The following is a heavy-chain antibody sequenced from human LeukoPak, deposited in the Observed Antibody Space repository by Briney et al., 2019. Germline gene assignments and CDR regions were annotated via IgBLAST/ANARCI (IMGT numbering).Heavy chain of an antibody. Sequence: GGSLRLSCSASGFTFSTYWMSWVRQAPGKGLGWVANMRRDGNEIYYLDSVRGRFTISRDNAKNSLYLQMNSLRAEDTAVYYCARGETYYYDSSGLPVDYWGQGTLVTVSS. D-gene: IGHD3-22*01. CDR1: GFTFSTYW. CDR3: ARGETYYYDSSGLPVDY. CDR2: MRRDGNEI. J-gene: IGHJ4*02. V-gene: IGHV3-7*01.